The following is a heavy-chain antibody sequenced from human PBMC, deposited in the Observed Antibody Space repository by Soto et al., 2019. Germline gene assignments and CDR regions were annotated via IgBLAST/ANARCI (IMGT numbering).Heavy chain of an antibody. CDR3: ARLFRHNKSWAFDP. V-gene: IGHV4-39*01. CDR2: IYYSGLT. J-gene: IGHJ5*02. CDR1: GGSISNSSYY. Sequence: PSETLSLTCTVSGGSISNSSYYWGWFRQSPEKGLEWIGTIYYSGLTYFNPSLKSRVTLSVDTSKNQFSLNLNSVTAADTAVYYCARLFRHNKSWAFDPWGQGTLVTVSS. D-gene: IGHD6-13*01.